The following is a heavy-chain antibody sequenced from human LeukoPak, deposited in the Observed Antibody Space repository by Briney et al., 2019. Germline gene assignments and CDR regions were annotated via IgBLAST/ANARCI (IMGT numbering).Heavy chain of an antibody. CDR3: ARDHTPVPAAIRGVWFDP. V-gene: IGHV1-69*05. CDR2: IIPIFGTA. D-gene: IGHD2-2*02. J-gene: IGHJ5*02. Sequence: SVKVSCKASGGTFSSYAISWVRQAPGQGLEWMGGIIPIFGTANYAQKFQGRVTITTDESTSTAYMELSSLRSEDTAAYYCARDHTPVPAAIRGVWFDPWGQGTLVTVSS. CDR1: GGTFSSYA.